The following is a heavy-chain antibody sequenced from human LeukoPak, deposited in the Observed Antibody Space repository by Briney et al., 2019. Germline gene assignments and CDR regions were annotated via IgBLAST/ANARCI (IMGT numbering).Heavy chain of an antibody. CDR3: AKVPLAASNTPSDY. Sequence: GGSLRLSCAASGFTFSSYAMSWVRQAPGKGLEWVSAISGSGGSTYYADSVKGRFTISRDNSKNTLYLQMNSLRAEDTAVYYCAKVPLAASNTPSDYWGQGTLVTVSS. CDR1: GFTFSSYA. J-gene: IGHJ4*02. D-gene: IGHD6-13*01. CDR2: ISGSGGST. V-gene: IGHV3-23*01.